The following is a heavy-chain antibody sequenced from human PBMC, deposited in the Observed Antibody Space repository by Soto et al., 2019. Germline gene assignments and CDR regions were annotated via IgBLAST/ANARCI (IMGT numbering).Heavy chain of an antibody. CDR3: ARSGSGLFYFDY. CDR1: GGSILDYY. CDR2: IYSSGNT. V-gene: IGHV4-39*01. Sequence: QLQLQESGPGLVKPSETLSLTCTVSGGSILDYYWSWIRQSPGKGLEWIGSIYSSGNTYYNPSLERRVTISVDTSKNQASLKLRSVTAADTAVYYCARSGSGLFYFDYWGQGTLVTASS. J-gene: IGHJ4*02. D-gene: IGHD6-19*01.